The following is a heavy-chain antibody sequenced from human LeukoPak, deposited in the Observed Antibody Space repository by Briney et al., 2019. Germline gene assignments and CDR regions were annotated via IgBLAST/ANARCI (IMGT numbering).Heavy chain of an antibody. D-gene: IGHD3-22*01. V-gene: IGHV3-23*01. CDR3: AKTLYDSSGYPRRWFDP. J-gene: IGHJ5*02. CDR1: GFTFSSHA. Sequence: VGSLRLSCGASGFTFSSHAMTWVRQAPGKGGEWVSVISGSGGSTYYADSVKGRFTISSDNSKNMLYLQLNSLRDKDTAVYYCAKTLYDSSGYPRRWFDPWGQGTLVTVSS. CDR2: ISGSGGST.